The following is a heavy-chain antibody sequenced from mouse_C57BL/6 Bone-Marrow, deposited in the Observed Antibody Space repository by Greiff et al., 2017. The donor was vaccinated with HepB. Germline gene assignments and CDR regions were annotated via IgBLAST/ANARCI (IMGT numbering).Heavy chain of an antibody. CDR3: ATSSSY. J-gene: IGHJ3*01. CDR2: ISYDGSN. V-gene: IGHV3-6*01. Sequence: EVHLVESGPGLVKPSQSLSLTCSVTGYSITSGYYWNWIRQFPGNKLEWMGYISYDGSNNYNPSLKNRISITRDTSKNQFFLKLNSVTTEDTATYYCATSSSYWGQGTLVTVSA. CDR1: GYSITSGYY.